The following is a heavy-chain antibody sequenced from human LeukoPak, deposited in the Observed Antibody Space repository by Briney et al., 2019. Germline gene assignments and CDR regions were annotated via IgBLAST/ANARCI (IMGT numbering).Heavy chain of an antibody. J-gene: IGHJ6*03. CDR3: AKGGDTIFGVEYYYMDV. V-gene: IGHV3-30*18. CDR2: ISYDGSNK. CDR1: GFTFSSYG. D-gene: IGHD3-3*01. Sequence: GVLRLSCAASGFTFSSYGMHWVRQAPGKGLEWVAVISYDGSNKYYADSVKGRFTISRDNSKNTLYLQMNSLRAEDTAVYYCAKGGDTIFGVEYYYMDVWGKGTTVTVSS.